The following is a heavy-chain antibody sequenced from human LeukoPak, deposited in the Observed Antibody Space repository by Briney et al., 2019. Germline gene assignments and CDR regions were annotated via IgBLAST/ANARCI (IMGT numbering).Heavy chain of an antibody. Sequence: GGSLRLSCAAAGFTFNTFAMNWGRQAPGKGLEWVSSISVNGGSAYYADSVKGRFTISRDNSRSSVYLQMNSLGAEDTAIYYCAKDLLGYSRPIDSWGQGTLVTVSS. J-gene: IGHJ4*02. CDR1: GFTFNTFA. V-gene: IGHV3-23*01. D-gene: IGHD2-15*01. CDR3: AKDLLGYSRPIDS. CDR2: ISVNGGSA.